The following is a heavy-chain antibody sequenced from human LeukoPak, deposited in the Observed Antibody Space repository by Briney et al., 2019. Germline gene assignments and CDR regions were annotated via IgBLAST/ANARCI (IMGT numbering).Heavy chain of an antibody. CDR1: GGTFSSYT. V-gene: IGHV1-69*02. D-gene: IGHD1-26*01. CDR2: IIPILGIA. CDR3: AIRYSGSLAYDFDY. Sequence: SVRVSCKASGGTFSSYTISWVRQAPGQGLEWMGRIIPILGIANYAQKFQGRVTITADKSTSTAYMELSSLRSEDTAVYYCAIRYSGSLAYDFDYWGQGTLVTVSS. J-gene: IGHJ4*02.